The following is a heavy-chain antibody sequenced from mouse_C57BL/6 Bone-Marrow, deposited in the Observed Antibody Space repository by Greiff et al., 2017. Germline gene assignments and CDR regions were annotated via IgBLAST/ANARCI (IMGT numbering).Heavy chain of an antibody. CDR3: ARNVGRAMDY. CDR1: GYTFTSYW. D-gene: IGHD4-1*01. J-gene: IGHJ4*01. CDR2: IDPNSGGT. V-gene: IGHV1-72*01. Sequence: VQLQQPGAELVKPGASVKLSCKASGYTFTSYWMHWVKQRPGQGLEWIGRIDPNSGGTKYNEKFKSKDTLTVDKPSSTAYMQLSSLTSEDSAVYYCARNVGRAMDYWGQGTSVTVSS.